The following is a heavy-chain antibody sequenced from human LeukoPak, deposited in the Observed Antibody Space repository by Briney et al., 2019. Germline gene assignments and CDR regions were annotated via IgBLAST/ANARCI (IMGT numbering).Heavy chain of an antibody. D-gene: IGHD5-24*01. CDR3: ARGRGLRWLQLAY. Sequence: ASVKVSCKASGGTFSSYAISWVRQAPGQGLEWMGRIIPILGIANYAQKFQGRVTITADKSTSTAYMELSSLRSEDTAVYYCARGRGLRWLQLAYWGQGTLVTVSS. J-gene: IGHJ4*02. CDR2: IIPILGIA. V-gene: IGHV1-69*04. CDR1: GGTFSSYA.